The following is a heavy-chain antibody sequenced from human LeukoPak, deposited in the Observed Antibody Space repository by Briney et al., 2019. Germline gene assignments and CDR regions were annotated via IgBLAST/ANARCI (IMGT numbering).Heavy chain of an antibody. CDR2: ISYDGSNK. CDR3: ANLASGRDDAFDI. D-gene: IGHD3-3*01. J-gene: IGHJ3*02. Sequence: QPGRSLLLSCAASGFTFSSYGMHWVRPAPGKGLEWVAVISYDGSNKYYADSVKGRFTISRDNSKNTLYLQMNSLRAEDTAVYYCANLASGRDDAFDIWGQGTIVTVSS. V-gene: IGHV3-30*18. CDR1: GFTFSSYG.